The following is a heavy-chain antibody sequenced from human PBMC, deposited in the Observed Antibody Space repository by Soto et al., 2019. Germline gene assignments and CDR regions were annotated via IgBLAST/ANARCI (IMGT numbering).Heavy chain of an antibody. J-gene: IGHJ6*03. D-gene: IGHD6-6*01. V-gene: IGHV4-59*01. CDR3: ARGYSSSSIHMDV. Sequence: SETLSLTCTVSGGSISSYYWSWIRQPPGKGLEWIGYIYYSGSTNYNPSLKSRVTISVDTSKDQFSLKLSSVTAADTAVYYCARGYSSSSIHMDVWGKGTKVTVSS. CDR1: GGSISSYY. CDR2: IYYSGST.